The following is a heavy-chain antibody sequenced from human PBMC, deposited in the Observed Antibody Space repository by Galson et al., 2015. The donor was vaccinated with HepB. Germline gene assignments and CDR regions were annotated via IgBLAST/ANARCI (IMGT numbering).Heavy chain of an antibody. J-gene: IGHJ4*02. CDR3: VRLGDLSGYSSR. D-gene: IGHD5-12*01. V-gene: IGHV3-73*01. CDR2: IRSKANIYAA. Sequence: SLRLSCAASGFTFSGSAIHWVRQASGKGPEWIGRIRSKANIYAALYVPSLKGRFTISRDDSKNMAYLHMRSLRTDDTAVYYCVRLGDLSGYSSRWGQGTLVTVSS. CDR1: GFTFSGSA.